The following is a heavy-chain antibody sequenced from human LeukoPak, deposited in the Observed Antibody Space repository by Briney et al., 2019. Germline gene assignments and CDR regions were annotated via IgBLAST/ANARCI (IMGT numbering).Heavy chain of an antibody. Sequence: GGSLRLSCAASGFIFSSFTMNWVRPALGKGLGRVSSISSDSKSIYCADSVKGRFIISRDNAKNSLFLQMDSLRAEDTALYYCTRGSYGDYGYWGQGTLVTVSS. D-gene: IGHD4-17*01. V-gene: IGHV3-21*01. J-gene: IGHJ4*02. CDR3: TRGSYGDYGY. CDR1: GFIFSSFT. CDR2: ISSDSKSI.